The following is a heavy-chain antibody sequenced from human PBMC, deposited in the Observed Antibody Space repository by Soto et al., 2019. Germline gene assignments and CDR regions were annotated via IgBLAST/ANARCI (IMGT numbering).Heavy chain of an antibody. D-gene: IGHD3-22*01. CDR3: ARDPYYYDSSGYYVHYFDY. J-gene: IGHJ4*02. CDR1: GGTFSSYA. Sequence: SVKVSCKASGGTFSSYAISWVRQAPGQGLELMGGIIPIFGTANYAQKFQGRVTITADESTSTAYMELSSLRSEDTAVYYCARDPYYYDSSGYYVHYFDYWGQGTLVTVS. CDR2: IIPIFGTA. V-gene: IGHV1-69*13.